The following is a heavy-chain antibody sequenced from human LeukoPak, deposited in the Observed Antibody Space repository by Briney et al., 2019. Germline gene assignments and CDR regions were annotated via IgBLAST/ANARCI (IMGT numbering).Heavy chain of an antibody. V-gene: IGHV1-69*04. Sequence: SVKVSCKASGGTFSSYAISWVRQAPGQGLEWMGRIIPILGIANYAQKFQGRVTITADKSTSTAYMELSSLRSEDTAVYYCARDDVEMATTELDYWGQGTLVTVSS. CDR2: IIPILGIA. CDR3: ARDDVEMATTELDY. D-gene: IGHD5-24*01. CDR1: GGTFSSYA. J-gene: IGHJ4*02.